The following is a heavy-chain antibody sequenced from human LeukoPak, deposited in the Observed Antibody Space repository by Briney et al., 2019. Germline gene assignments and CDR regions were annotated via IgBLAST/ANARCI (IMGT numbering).Heavy chain of an antibody. Sequence: SGTPSLTCTVSGGSISSFYWSWIRQPPGKGLEWIGYIYYSGNTNYNPSLKSRVTITLDTSKNQFSLKLTSVTAADTAVYYCARRGYGDYSIDYWGQGTLVTVSS. CDR3: ARRGYGDYSIDY. CDR2: IYYSGNT. D-gene: IGHD4-17*01. V-gene: IGHV4-59*08. J-gene: IGHJ4*02. CDR1: GGSISSFY.